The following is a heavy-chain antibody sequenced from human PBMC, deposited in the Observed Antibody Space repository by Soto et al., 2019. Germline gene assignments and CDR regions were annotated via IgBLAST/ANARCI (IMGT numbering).Heavy chain of an antibody. CDR1: GFIFSDYW. CDR2: INLDGSSR. CDR3: ARGDKRCSNRAMELN. J-gene: IGHJ4*02. D-gene: IGHD6-13*01. V-gene: IGHV3-74*01. Sequence: EVQLVESGGGLVQPGGSLRLSCAASGFIFSDYWMHWVRQVPGRGPLWVSRINLDGSSRSYADSVKGRFTISRDNAKNTLYLQMNSLRDDDTALYYCARGDKRCSNRAMELNWGQGTLVTVSS.